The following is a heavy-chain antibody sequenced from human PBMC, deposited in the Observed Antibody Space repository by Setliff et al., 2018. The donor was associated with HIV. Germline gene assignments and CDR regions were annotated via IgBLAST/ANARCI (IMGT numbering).Heavy chain of an antibody. D-gene: IGHD2-8*02. J-gene: IGHJ3*01. Sequence: PSETLSLTCIVSGGSISSSSYYWSWIRQPAGKGLEWIGRMHTSGNTNYNPSLKSRVTISVDTSKNQFSLKLTSVTAADTATYYCARDTGVNVAPDGRGYHTFDFWGRGTMVTVSS. CDR2: MHTSGNT. CDR1: GGSISSSSYY. CDR3: ARDTGVNVAPDGRGYHTFDF. V-gene: IGHV4-61*02.